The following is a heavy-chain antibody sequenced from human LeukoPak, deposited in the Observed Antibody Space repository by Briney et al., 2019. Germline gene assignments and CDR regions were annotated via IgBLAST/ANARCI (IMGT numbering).Heavy chain of an antibody. Sequence: SETLSLTCAVYGGSFSGYYWSWIRQPPGNGLEWIGEINHSGSTYYNPSLKSRVTISVDTSKNQFSLKLSSVTAADTAVYYCATSPDFWSGYSYDYWGQGALVTVSS. CDR3: ATSPDFWSGYSYDY. V-gene: IGHV4-34*01. J-gene: IGHJ4*02. CDR2: INHSGST. CDR1: GGSFSGYY. D-gene: IGHD3-3*01.